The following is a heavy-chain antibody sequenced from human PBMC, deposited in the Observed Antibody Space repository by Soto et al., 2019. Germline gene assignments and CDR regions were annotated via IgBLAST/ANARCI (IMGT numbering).Heavy chain of an antibody. Sequence: QVQLVQSGAEVKKPGASVKVSCKASGYTFTSYGMSWVRQVPGQGLEWMGWISSYNGDTNYAQNLQGRVTMTTDTSTSTTYMELRSLRSDDTAVYYCARDFGDIVRGRFEYWGQGTLVTVSS. V-gene: IGHV1-18*01. CDR1: GYTFTSYG. J-gene: IGHJ4*02. CDR3: ARDFGDIVRGRFEY. CDR2: ISSYNGDT. D-gene: IGHD5-12*01.